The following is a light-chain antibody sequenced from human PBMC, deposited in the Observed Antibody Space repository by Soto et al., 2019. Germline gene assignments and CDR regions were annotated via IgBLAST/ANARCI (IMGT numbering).Light chain of an antibody. Sequence: QSVLTQPPSVSGAPGPRVTISRTGSSSNIGAGYDVHWYQQLPGTAPKLLIYGNSNRPSGVPDRFSGSKSGTSASLAITGLQAEDEADYYCQSYDSSLSANYVFGTGTKVTVL. V-gene: IGLV1-40*01. CDR3: QSYDSSLSANYV. J-gene: IGLJ1*01. CDR1: SSNIGAGYD. CDR2: GNS.